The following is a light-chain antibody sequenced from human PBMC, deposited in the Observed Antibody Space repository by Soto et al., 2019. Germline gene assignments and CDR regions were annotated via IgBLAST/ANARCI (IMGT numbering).Light chain of an antibody. CDR3: SSSTSSSTSP. V-gene: IGLV2-14*01. J-gene: IGLJ1*01. CDR1: RSDVGGYNF. Sequence: QSVLTQPASVSGSPGQSITIYCTGTRSDVGGYNFVSCYQQHPGKAPKLMIYDVSNRPSGVSNRFSGSKSGNTASLTISGLQAEDEADYYCSSSTSSSTSPFGTGTKGT. CDR2: DVS.